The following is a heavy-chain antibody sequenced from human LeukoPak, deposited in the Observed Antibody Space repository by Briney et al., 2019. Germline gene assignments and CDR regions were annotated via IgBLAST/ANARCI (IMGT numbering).Heavy chain of an antibody. Sequence: GESLKISCKGSGYSFTSYWIGWVRQMPGKGLEWMGIIYPSDSDTRYSPSFQGQVTISADKSISTAYLQWNSLKASDTAMYYCARHASPFVAAPGRGNYFDYWGQGTLVTVSS. V-gene: IGHV5-51*01. J-gene: IGHJ4*02. CDR2: IYPSDSDT. CDR1: GYSFTSYW. CDR3: ARHASPFVAAPGRGNYFDY. D-gene: IGHD6-13*01.